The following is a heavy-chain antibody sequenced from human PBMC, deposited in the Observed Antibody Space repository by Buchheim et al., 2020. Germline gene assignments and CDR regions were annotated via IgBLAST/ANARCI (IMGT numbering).Heavy chain of an antibody. J-gene: IGHJ4*02. D-gene: IGHD4-11*01. V-gene: IGHV4-34*01. CDR3: ARDLPTSTVTPTGFDY. Sequence: QVQLQQWGAGLLKPSETLSLTCAVYGGSFSGYYWSWIRQPPGKGLEWIGEINHSGSTNYNPSLKSRVTISVDTYKNQFSLKLSSVTAADTAVYYCARDLPTSTVTPTGFDYWGQGTL. CDR2: INHSGST. CDR1: GGSFSGYY.